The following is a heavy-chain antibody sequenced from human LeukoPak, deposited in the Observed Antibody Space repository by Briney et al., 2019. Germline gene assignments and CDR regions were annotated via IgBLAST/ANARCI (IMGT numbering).Heavy chain of an antibody. CDR1: GFTFSDHY. CDR3: ATEGGDFWSGPD. Sequence: PGGSLRLSCAASGFTFSDHYMSWIRQAPGKGLEWVSSISSTSSYIYYADSVKGRFTISRDNVKSSLYLQMNSLRAEDTAVYYCATEGGDFWSGPDWGQGTLVTVSS. V-gene: IGHV3-11*06. D-gene: IGHD3-3*01. CDR2: ISSTSSYI. J-gene: IGHJ4*02.